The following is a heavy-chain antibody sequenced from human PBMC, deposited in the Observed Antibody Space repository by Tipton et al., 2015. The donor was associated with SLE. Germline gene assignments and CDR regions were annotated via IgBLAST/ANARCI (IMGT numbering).Heavy chain of an antibody. CDR2: IYYSGST. Sequence: TLSLTCGVHGGSFSGYYWSWIRQPPGKGLEWIGYIYYSGSTNYNPSLKSRVTISVDTSKNQFSLKLSSVTAADTAVYYCARASVGIAVAPVDVWGKGTTVTVSS. D-gene: IGHD6-19*01. CDR1: GGSFSGYY. J-gene: IGHJ6*04. CDR3: ARASVGIAVAPVDV. V-gene: IGHV4-59*01.